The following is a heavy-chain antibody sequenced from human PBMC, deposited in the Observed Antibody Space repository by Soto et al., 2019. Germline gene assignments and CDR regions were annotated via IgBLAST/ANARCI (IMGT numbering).Heavy chain of an antibody. Sequence: TSETLSLTCAVSGDSINSDNWWSWVRQPPGKGLEWIGEIYHTGSTNYNPSLKSRVLISVDKSQNQFFLKLTSVTAADTATYYCAQSTIAAAGTLEYWGQGTLVTVSS. V-gene: IGHV4-4*02. CDR2: IYHTGST. J-gene: IGHJ4*02. CDR1: GDSINSDNW. CDR3: AQSTIAAAGTLEY. D-gene: IGHD6-13*01.